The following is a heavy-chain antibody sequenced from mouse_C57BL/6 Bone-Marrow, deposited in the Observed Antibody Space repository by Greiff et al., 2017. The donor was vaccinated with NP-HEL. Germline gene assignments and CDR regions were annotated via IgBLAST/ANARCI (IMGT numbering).Heavy chain of an antibody. CDR1: GYTFTSYW. CDR3: TEVYYSNYGWYFDV. Sequence: VQLQQSGTVLARPGASVKMSCKTSGYTFTSYWMHWVKQRPGQGLEWIGAIYPGNSDTSYNQKFKGKAKLTAVTSASTAYMELSSLTSEASAVYYCTEVYYSNYGWYFDVWGTGTTVTVSS. D-gene: IGHD2-5*01. V-gene: IGHV1-5*01. J-gene: IGHJ1*03. CDR2: IYPGNSDT.